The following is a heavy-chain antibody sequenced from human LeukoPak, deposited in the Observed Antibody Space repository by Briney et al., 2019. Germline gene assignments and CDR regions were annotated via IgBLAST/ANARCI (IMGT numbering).Heavy chain of an antibody. D-gene: IGHD1-26*01. CDR2: IYYSGSKT. CDR3: ARENSGSYREFDY. J-gene: IGHJ4*02. V-gene: IGHV4-39*07. CDR1: GGSISSSSYC. Sequence: PSETLSLTCTVSGGSISSSSYCWGWVRQPPGKGLEWIASIYYSGSKTFYNPSLKSRVTISGDTSKNQFSLKLSSVTAADTAVFYCARENSGSYREFDYWGQGTLVTVSS.